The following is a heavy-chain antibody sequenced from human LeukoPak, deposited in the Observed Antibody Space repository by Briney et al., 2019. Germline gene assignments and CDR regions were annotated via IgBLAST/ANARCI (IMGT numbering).Heavy chain of an antibody. Sequence: GGSLRLSCAASGFTFSSYWMSWVRQAPGKGPEWVANIKQDGSEKYYADSVKGRLTISRDNSKNTLYLQMNSLRAEDTAVYYCAREGPRGNSQFDYWGQGTLVTVSS. CDR1: GFTFSSYW. V-gene: IGHV3-7*01. CDR2: IKQDGSEK. CDR3: AREGPRGNSQFDY. J-gene: IGHJ4*02.